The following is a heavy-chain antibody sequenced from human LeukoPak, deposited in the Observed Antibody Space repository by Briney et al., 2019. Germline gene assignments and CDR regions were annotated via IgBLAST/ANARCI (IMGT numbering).Heavy chain of an antibody. CDR1: GGSMSSYY. CDR2: IYYSGSA. CDR3: ARGPEWYYFDY. D-gene: IGHD3-3*01. J-gene: IGHJ4*02. Sequence: SETLSLTCTVSGGSMSSYYWSWIRQPQGKGLEWIGYIYYSGSAIYSPALKSRVTISVDTSNNQFSLRLSSVTAADTAVYYCARGPEWYYFDYWGQGTLVTVSS. V-gene: IGHV4-59*08.